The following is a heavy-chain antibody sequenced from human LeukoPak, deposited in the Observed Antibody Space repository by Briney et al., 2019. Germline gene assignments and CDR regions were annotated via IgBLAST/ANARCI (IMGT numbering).Heavy chain of an antibody. D-gene: IGHD2-15*01. Sequence: GGSLRLSCAASGFTFDNYAIHWVRQVPGKSLEWVSLISADGRSTYYADSVKGRFTISRDNSRFSLYLQMRSLTTEDTAVYYYAKDSGWQLLRAEYFQHWGPGTLVTVSS. CDR1: GFTFDNYA. CDR3: AKDSGWQLLRAEYFQH. J-gene: IGHJ1*01. CDR2: ISADGRST. V-gene: IGHV3-43*02.